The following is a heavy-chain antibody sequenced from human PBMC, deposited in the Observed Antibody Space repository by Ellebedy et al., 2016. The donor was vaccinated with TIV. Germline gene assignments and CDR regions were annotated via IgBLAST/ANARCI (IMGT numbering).Heavy chain of an antibody. J-gene: IGHJ3*02. D-gene: IGHD2-21*01. V-gene: IGHV3-74*01. Sequence: PGGSLRLSCAASGFAVSSNYMTWVRQAPGKGLVWVSHINDDGNRITYADYVKGRFAISRDIARNTLFLQMDSLRAEDTAVYYCVRDRMGATYTFDMWGQGTMVTVSS. CDR3: VRDRMGATYTFDM. CDR2: INDDGNRI. CDR1: GFAVSSNY.